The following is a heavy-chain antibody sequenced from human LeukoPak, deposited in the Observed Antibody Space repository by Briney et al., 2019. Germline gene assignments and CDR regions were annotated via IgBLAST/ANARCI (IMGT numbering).Heavy chain of an antibody. J-gene: IGHJ6*02. Sequence: SSETLSLTCTVSGGSISSGDYYWSWIRQPPGKGLEWIGYIYYSGSTYYNPSLKGRVTISVDTSKNQFSLKLSSVTAADTAVYYCARFFLDVVSYYYYGMDVWGQGTTVTVSS. CDR3: ARFFLDVVSYYYYGMDV. V-gene: IGHV4-30-4*01. CDR2: IYYSGST. CDR1: GGSISSGDYY. D-gene: IGHD2-15*01.